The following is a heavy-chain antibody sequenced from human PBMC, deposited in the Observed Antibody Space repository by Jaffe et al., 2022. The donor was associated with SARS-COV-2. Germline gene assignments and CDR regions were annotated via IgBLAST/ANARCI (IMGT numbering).Heavy chain of an antibody. CDR3: TRDLWDYAPDESYYYYYMDV. Sequence: EVQLVESGGGLVQPGRSLRLSCTTSGFNFGDYAMSWFRQAPGKGLKWVGFIRSKAYGGTAEYAASVRDRFIISRDDSKGIAYLQVKSLKTKDTAVYYCTRDLWDYAPDESYYYYYMDVWGKGTTVTVSS. V-gene: IGHV3-49*03. CDR1: GFNFGDYA. D-gene: IGHD3-16*01. J-gene: IGHJ6*03. CDR2: IRSKAYGGTA.